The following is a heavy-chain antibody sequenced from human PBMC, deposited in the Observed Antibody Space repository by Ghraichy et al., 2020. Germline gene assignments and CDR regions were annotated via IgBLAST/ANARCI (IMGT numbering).Heavy chain of an antibody. CDR3: ARGSYGDLDY. Sequence: ASVKVSCKASGYTFTTYSITWVRQAPGQGLEWMGWISAYNGNTNYAQKLQGRVTLTTETSTSTAYMELRSLKSDDTAVYYCARGSYGDLDYWGQGTLVTVSS. D-gene: IGHD4-17*01. V-gene: IGHV1-18*01. J-gene: IGHJ4*02. CDR1: GYTFTTYS. CDR2: ISAYNGNT.